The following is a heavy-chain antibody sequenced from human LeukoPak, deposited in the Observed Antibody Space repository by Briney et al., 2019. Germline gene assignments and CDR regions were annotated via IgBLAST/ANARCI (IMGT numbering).Heavy chain of an antibody. D-gene: IGHD1-14*01. V-gene: IGHV4-59*11. Sequence: PSETLSLTCTVSGASISGHYLTWLRQPPGKGLEWIGYISHIGSTNYNPSLKSRVTISVDTSKNQFSLKLTSVTAADTAVYYCARDRISINALEMWGQGTMVTVSS. CDR1: GASISGHY. J-gene: IGHJ3*02. CDR2: ISHIGST. CDR3: ARDRISINALEM.